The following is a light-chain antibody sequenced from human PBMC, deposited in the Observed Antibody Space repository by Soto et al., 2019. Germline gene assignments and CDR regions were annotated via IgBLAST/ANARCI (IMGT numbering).Light chain of an antibody. J-gene: IGLJ1*01. CDR1: SGDVGGYNY. Sequence: QSVLTRPPSASGSPGQSVTIFCTGTSGDVGGYNYVSWYEQHPGKAPKLMIFEVSERPSGVPDRFSASKPGNTASLTVSGLQADDEADYYGSSYACSNNYVCGTGTKVTGL. CDR2: EVS. CDR3: SSYACSNNYV. V-gene: IGLV2-8*01.